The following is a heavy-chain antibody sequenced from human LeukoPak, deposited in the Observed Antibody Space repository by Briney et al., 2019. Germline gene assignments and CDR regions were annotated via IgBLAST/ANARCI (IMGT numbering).Heavy chain of an antibody. CDR1: GFTFSTYS. CDR2: ISGSDGAT. J-gene: IGHJ4*02. Sequence: GGSLRLSCAASGFTFSTYSMSWVRQAPGKGLEWVSVISGSDGATYYADSVKGRCTISRDNPKNTLFLQMNSLSAEDTAVYYCAKVGKDNYNYYYWGQGTLVTVSS. D-gene: IGHD5-24*01. V-gene: IGHV3-23*01. CDR3: AKVGKDNYNYYY.